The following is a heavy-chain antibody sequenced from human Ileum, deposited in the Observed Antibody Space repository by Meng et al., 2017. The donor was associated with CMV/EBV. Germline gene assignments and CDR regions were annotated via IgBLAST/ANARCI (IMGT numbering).Heavy chain of an antibody. CDR2: IYWDDDK. D-gene: IGHD6-13*01. V-gene: IGHV2-5*02. Sequence: QIALKESVPPLVKPTQTLTLTCTFSGFSLSTSGVGVGWIRQPPGKALEWLALIYWDDDKRYSPSLKSRLTITKDTSKNQVVLTMTNMDPVDTATYYCAHRRGIEEYFQHWGQGTLVTVSS. J-gene: IGHJ1*01. CDR3: AHRRGIEEYFQH. CDR1: GFSLSTSGVG.